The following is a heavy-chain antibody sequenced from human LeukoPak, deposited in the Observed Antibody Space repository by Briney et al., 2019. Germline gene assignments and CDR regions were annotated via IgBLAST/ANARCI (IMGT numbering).Heavy chain of an antibody. CDR2: ISSSSSTI. Sequence: SGGSLRLSCAASGFTFSSYSMNWVRQAPGKGLEWVSYISSSSSTIYYADSVKGRFTISRDNAKNSLYLQMNSLRAEDTAVYYCARDHYGSGSYYMDVWGKGTTVTVSS. CDR1: GFTFSSYS. V-gene: IGHV3-48*01. CDR3: ARDHYGSGSYYMDV. D-gene: IGHD3-10*01. J-gene: IGHJ6*03.